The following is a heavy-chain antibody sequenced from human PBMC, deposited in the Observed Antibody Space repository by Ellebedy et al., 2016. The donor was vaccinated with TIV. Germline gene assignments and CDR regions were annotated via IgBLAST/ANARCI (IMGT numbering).Heavy chain of an antibody. Sequence: GESLKISCAASGFTFSSYSMNWVRQAPGKGLEWVSYISSSSSTIYYADSVKGRFTISRDNAKNSLYLKMNSLRDEDTAVYYCARDTYPGGKDYGDYGDEFFDYWGQGTLVTVSS. V-gene: IGHV3-48*02. CDR3: ARDTYPGGKDYGDYGDEFFDY. CDR2: ISSSSSTI. CDR1: GFTFSSYS. D-gene: IGHD4-17*01. J-gene: IGHJ4*02.